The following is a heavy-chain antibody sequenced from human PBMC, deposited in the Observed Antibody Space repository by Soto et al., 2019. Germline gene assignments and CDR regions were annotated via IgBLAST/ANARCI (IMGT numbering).Heavy chain of an antibody. D-gene: IGHD3-9*01. Sequence: ASVKVSCKASGGTFSSYAISWVRQAPGQGLEWMGGIIPIFGTANYAQKFQGRVTITADESTSTAYMELSSLRSEDTAVYYCARPLVLRYFDSGMDVWGQGTTVTVSS. J-gene: IGHJ6*02. V-gene: IGHV1-69*13. CDR3: ARPLVLRYFDSGMDV. CDR1: GGTFSSYA. CDR2: IIPIFGTA.